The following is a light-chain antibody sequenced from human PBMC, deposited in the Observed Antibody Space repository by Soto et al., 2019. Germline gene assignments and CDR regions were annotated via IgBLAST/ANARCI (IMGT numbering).Light chain of an antibody. CDR2: WAS. Sequence: DIVMTQSPDSLAVSLGERATINCKSSQSVLYSSNNKNYLAWYQQKPGQPPKLLIYWASTRESGVPDRFSGSGSGTDLTLTISSLQAEDVAVYYCQRYYSTPRFGQGTKVEIK. V-gene: IGKV4-1*01. CDR3: QRYYSTPR. CDR1: QSVLYSSNNKNY. J-gene: IGKJ1*01.